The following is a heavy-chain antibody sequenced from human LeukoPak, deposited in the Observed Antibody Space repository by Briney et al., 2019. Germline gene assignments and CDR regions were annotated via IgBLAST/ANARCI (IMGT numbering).Heavy chain of an antibody. CDR2: IDHSGST. D-gene: IGHD3-16*02. J-gene: IGHJ3*02. CDR1: GGSFSGYY. CDR3: ARGCYDYVWGSYRTMNAFDI. V-gene: IGHV4-34*01. Sequence: SETLSLTCAVYGGSFSGYYWSWIRQRPGKGLEWIGEIDHSGSTNYNPSLKSRVTISVDTSKNQFSLKLSSVTAADTAVYYCARGCYDYVWGSYRTMNAFDIWGQGTMVTVSS.